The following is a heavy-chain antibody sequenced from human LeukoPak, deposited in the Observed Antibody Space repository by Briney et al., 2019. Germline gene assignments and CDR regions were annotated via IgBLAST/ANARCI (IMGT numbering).Heavy chain of an antibody. CDR3: VRGDNRDY. CDR1: GFSFSTST. Sequence: GGSLRLSCAASGFSFSTSTMNWVRQAPEKGLEWISSIGKTSRDMYYADSVRGRFTISRDNAKNSLFLLMNSLRVEDTSVYYCVRGDNRDYWGQGTLVTVSS. CDR2: IGKTSRDM. V-gene: IGHV3-21*01. D-gene: IGHD1-14*01. J-gene: IGHJ4*02.